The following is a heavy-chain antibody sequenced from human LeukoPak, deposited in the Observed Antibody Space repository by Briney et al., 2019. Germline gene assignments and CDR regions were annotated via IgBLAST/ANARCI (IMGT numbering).Heavy chain of an antibody. CDR3: ARSPGYSSGWYPYYFDY. CDR2: IYYSGST. Sequence: SSETLSLTCTVSGGSISSYYWSWIRQPPGKGLEWIGYIYYSGSTNYNPSLKSRVIISVDTSKNQFSLKLSSVTAADTAVYYCARSPGYSSGWYPYYFDYWGQGTLVTVSS. D-gene: IGHD6-19*01. J-gene: IGHJ4*02. CDR1: GGSISSYY. V-gene: IGHV4-59*08.